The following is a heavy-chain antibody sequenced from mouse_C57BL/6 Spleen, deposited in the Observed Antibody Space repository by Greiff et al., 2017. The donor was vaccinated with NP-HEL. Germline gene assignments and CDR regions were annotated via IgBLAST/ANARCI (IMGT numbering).Heavy chain of an antibody. CDR1: GYTFTDYY. D-gene: IGHD1-1*01. CDR3: ASGSSPSDY. CDR2: IYPGSGNT. J-gene: IGHJ2*01. V-gene: IGHV1-76*01. Sequence: QVQLQQSGAELVRPGASVKLSCKASGYTFTDYYINWVKQRPGQGLEWIARIYPGSGNTYYNEKFKGKATLTAEKSSSTAYMQLSSLTSEDSAVYFCASGSSPSDYWGQGTTLTVSS.